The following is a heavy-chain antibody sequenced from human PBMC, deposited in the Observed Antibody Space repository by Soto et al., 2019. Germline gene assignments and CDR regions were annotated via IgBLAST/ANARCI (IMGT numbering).Heavy chain of an antibody. V-gene: IGHV4-31*01. CDR3: ARESLRITVFGVVPRGWFDP. CDR2: IYYSGST. D-gene: IGHD3-3*01. Sequence: QVQLQESGPGLVKPSQTLSLTCTVSGGSISSGGYYWSWIRQHPGKGLEWIGYIYYSGSTYYNPSRKGPVTIPIDTSKNHFSLRLSSVTDAAKAVYYSARESLRITVFGVVPRGWFDPWGQGTPLTVS. J-gene: IGHJ5*02. CDR1: GGSISSGGYY.